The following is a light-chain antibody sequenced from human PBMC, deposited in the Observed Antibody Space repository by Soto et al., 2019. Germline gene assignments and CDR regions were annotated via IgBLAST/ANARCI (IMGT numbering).Light chain of an antibody. CDR3: QQYDSIPYT. CDR1: QTINSW. Sequence: DIQMTQSPSTLSASVRDRVTITCRASQTINSWLAWYQQRPGKAPRLLIYKASTLESGVPSRFSGSGSGTEFTLTISTLQPDDFATYYCQQYDSIPYTFRQATKLDIK. V-gene: IGKV1-5*03. CDR2: KAS. J-gene: IGKJ2*01.